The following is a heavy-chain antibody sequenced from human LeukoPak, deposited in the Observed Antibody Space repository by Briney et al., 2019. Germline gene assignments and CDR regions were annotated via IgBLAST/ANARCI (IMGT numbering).Heavy chain of an antibody. CDR1: GYTFTSYG. Sequence: ASVKVSCKASGYTFTSYGISWMRQAPGQGLEWMGWISAYNGNTNYAQKLQGRVTMTTDTSTSTAYMKLGSLRSDDTAVYYCAGEVEYADPYYYDSSGNYYFDYWGQGTLVTVSS. CDR2: ISAYNGNT. V-gene: IGHV1-18*01. CDR3: AGEVEYADPYYYDSSGNYYFDY. J-gene: IGHJ4*02. D-gene: IGHD3-22*01.